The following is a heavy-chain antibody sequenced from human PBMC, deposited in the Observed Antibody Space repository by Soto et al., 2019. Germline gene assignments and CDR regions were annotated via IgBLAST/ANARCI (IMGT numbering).Heavy chain of an antibody. CDR3: ARQRESAEWLLKYSFDY. J-gene: IGHJ4*02. D-gene: IGHD5-12*01. CDR1: GGSISSSSYY. Sequence: QLQLQESGPGLVKPSETLSLTCTVCGGSISSSSYYWGWIRQPPGKGLEWIGSIYYSGSTYYNPSPTRRVTISEDRSKHQFSLKTSSVTAADKAVYYCARQRESAEWLLKYSFDYWGQGTLVTVSS. V-gene: IGHV4-39*01. CDR2: IYYSGST.